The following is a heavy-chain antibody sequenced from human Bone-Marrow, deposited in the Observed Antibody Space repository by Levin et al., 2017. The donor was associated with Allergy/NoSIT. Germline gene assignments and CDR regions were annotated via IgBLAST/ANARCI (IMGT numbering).Heavy chain of an antibody. D-gene: IGHD3-3*02. CDR1: GGSIGTYQ. J-gene: IGHJ6*02. CDR3: ARDQEGIWYVDADFYYYALDV. Sequence: PSETLSLTCTVSGGSIGTYQWSWIRQAAGKGLEWIGRLSASGTPDYNPSLKSRVTMSIDTSKKQFSLELRSVTAADTAVYYCARDQEGIWYVDADFYYYALDVWGQGTTVAVSS. V-gene: IGHV4-4*07. CDR2: LSASGTP.